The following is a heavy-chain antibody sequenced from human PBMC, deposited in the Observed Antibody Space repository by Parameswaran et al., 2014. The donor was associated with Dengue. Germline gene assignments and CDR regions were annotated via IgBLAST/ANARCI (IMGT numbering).Heavy chain of an antibody. CDR1: GYSFTSYW. V-gene: IGHV5-51*01. CDR3: ATGYSYGYRYFDL. J-gene: IGHJ2*01. CDR2: IYPGDSDT. Sequence: GGSLRLSCKGSGYSFTSYWIGWVRQMPGKGLEWMGIIYPGDSDTRYSPSFQGQVTISADKSISTAYLQWSSLKASDTAMYYCATGYSYGYRYFDLWGRGTLVTVSS. D-gene: IGHD5-18*01.